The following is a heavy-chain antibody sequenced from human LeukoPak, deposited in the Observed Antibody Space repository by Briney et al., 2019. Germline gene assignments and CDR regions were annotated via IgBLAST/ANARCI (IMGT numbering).Heavy chain of an antibody. J-gene: IGHJ4*02. CDR1: VFNLRESC. Sequence: GWSLKLSCAASVFNLRESCLHGLGQASGKGLEWVGRIRSKDNSYATAYAASVEGRFTDSRDDSQNTAYLQMDSLKTEDTAGYYCVTLKIHLRGRGILVTVSS. CDR2: IRSKDNSYAT. D-gene: IGHD3-16*01. V-gene: IGHV3-73*01. CDR3: VTLKIHL.